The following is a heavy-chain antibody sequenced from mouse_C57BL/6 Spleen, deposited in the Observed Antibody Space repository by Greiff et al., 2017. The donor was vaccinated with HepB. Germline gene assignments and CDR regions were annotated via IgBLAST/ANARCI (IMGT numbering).Heavy chain of an antibody. CDR1: GFNIKDYY. J-gene: IGHJ1*03. Sequence: VQLQQSGAELVKPGASVKLSCTASGFNIKDYYMHWVKQRTEQGLEWIGRIDPEDGETKYAPKFPGKATITADTASNTAYLQLSSLTSEDTAVYYCAYWYFDVWGTGTTVTVSS. CDR3: AYWYFDV. V-gene: IGHV14-2*01. CDR2: IDPEDGET.